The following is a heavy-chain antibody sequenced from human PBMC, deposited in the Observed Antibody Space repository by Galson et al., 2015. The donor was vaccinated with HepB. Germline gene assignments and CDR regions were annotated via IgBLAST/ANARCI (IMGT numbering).Heavy chain of an antibody. CDR2: IIPILGIA. D-gene: IGHD3-3*01. Sequence: SCKASGGTFSSYAISWVRQAPGQGLEWMGGIIPILGIANYAQKFQGRVTITADKSTSTAYMELSSLRSEDTAVYYCASGYYDFWSGYYSYYYYMDVWGKGTTVTVSS. J-gene: IGHJ6*03. V-gene: IGHV1-69*10. CDR1: GGTFSSYA. CDR3: ASGYYDFWSGYYSYYYYMDV.